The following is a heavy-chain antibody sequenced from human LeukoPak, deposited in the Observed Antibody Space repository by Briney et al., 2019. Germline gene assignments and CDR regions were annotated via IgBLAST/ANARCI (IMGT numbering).Heavy chain of an antibody. CDR3: AKVTYGSGTYGAFDS. J-gene: IGHJ4*02. D-gene: IGHD3-10*01. CDR2: ISGSGDYT. Sequence: GGSLRLSCAASGFTFSSYWMSWVRQAPGKGLEWVSTISGSGDYTYYADSVKGRFTISRDNSKNTLYLQMNSLRAEDTAVYYCAKVTYGSGTYGAFDSWGQGTLVTVSS. V-gene: IGHV3-23*01. CDR1: GFTFSSYW.